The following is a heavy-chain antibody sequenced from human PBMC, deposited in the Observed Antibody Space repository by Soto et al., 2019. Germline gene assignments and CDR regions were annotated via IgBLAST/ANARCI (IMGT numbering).Heavy chain of an antibody. D-gene: IGHD3-22*01. V-gene: IGHV3-23*01. J-gene: IGHJ4*02. CDR1: GFTFSSYA. CDR3: AKANGGGYYDSSGYDY. CDR2: ISGSGGST. Sequence: GGSLRLSCAASGFTFSSYAMSWVRQAPGKGLEWVSAISGSGGSTYYEDSVKGRFTISRDNSKNTLYLQMNSLRAEDTAVYYCAKANGGGYYDSSGYDYWGQGTLVTVSS.